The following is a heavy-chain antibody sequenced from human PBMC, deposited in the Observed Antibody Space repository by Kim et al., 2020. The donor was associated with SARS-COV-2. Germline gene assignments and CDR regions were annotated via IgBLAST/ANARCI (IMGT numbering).Heavy chain of an antibody. V-gene: IGHV3-49*03. J-gene: IGHJ4*02. D-gene: IGHD3-10*01. CDR2: IRSKAYGGTT. CDR3: TRVEQAGLLWFGELYYFDY. CDR1: GFTFGDYA. Sequence: GGSLRLSCTASGFTFGDYAMSWFRQAPGKGLEWVGFIRSKAYGGTTEYAASVKGRFTISRDDSKSIAYLQMNSLKTEDTAVYYCTRVEQAGLLWFGELYYFDYWGQGTLVTVSS.